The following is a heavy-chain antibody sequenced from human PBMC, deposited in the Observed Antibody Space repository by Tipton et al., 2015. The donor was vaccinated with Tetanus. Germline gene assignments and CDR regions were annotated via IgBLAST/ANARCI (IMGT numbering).Heavy chain of an antibody. Sequence: TLSLTCTVSGGSISSYYWSWIRQPAGKGLEWIAYVSSSGRTNYNPSLKSRVTISVDTSKNQFSLRLNSVTAADTAVYYCARMQRYGMDVWGQGTTVTVSS. CDR2: VSSSGRT. D-gene: IGHD6-25*01. V-gene: IGHV4-59*12. CDR1: GGSISSYY. CDR3: ARMQRYGMDV. J-gene: IGHJ6*02.